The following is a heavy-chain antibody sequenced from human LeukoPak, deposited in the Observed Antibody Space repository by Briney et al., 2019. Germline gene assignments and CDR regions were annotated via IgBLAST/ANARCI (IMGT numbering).Heavy chain of an antibody. V-gene: IGHV3-53*01. CDR2: LYSGGGT. D-gene: IGHD3-10*01. CDR1: GFSVGSKY. CDR3: ARVGDHYHWYLDV. J-gene: IGHJ2*01. Sequence: GGSLRLSCEGSGFSVGSKYMNWVRQAPGKGLEWVSILYSGGGTYYADSVKGRFTVSRDSSKNTLYLHMNNLRVEDTAVYYCARVGDHYHWYLDVWGRGTLVTVSS.